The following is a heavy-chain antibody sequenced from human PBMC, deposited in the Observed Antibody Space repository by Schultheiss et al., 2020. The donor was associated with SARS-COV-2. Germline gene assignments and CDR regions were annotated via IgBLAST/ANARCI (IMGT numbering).Heavy chain of an antibody. CDR2: IYPDNSYT. D-gene: IGHD1-1*01. Sequence: GESLKISCKTSGYTFAFSWIGWVRQMPGKGLEWMGIIYPDNSYTKYSPSFQGQVTISADKSISTAYLQWSSLKASDTAIYYCARQYNMNDGSYYYYMDVWGRGTTVTVSS. V-gene: IGHV5-51*01. CDR3: ARQYNMNDGSYYYYMDV. CDR1: GYTFAFSW. J-gene: IGHJ6*03.